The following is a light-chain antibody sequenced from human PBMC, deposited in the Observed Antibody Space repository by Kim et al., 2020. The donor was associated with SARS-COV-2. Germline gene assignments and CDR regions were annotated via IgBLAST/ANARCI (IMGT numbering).Light chain of an antibody. CDR2: DAS. CDR3: QQYDNLPLT. CDR1: QDIRND. V-gene: IGKV1-33*01. J-gene: IGKJ4*01. Sequence: ASVEERVTMTGQGSQDIRNDLNWYKKKPGKAPKLRRYDASNLETGVPSRFSGSGSGTDITFTISSLQPEDIATYYCQQYDNLPLTFGGGTKGDIK.